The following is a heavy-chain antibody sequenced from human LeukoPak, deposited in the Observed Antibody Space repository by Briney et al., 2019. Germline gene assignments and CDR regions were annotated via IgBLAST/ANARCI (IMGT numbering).Heavy chain of an antibody. J-gene: IGHJ4*02. D-gene: IGHD2-2*01. CDR3: AKDQDYCSSTSCYSHNFDY. Sequence: GGSLRLSCAASGFTFSSYGMHWVGQAPGKGLEGVAFIRYDGSNKYYADSVKGRFTISRDNSKNTLYLQMNSLRAEDTAVYYCAKDQDYCSSTSCYSHNFDYWGQGTLVTVSS. CDR1: GFTFSSYG. CDR2: IRYDGSNK. V-gene: IGHV3-30*02.